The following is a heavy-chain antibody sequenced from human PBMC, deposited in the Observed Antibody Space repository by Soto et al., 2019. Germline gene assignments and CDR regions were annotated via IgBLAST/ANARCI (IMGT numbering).Heavy chain of an antibody. J-gene: IGHJ4*02. CDR3: ARGEPHSSGWNFDY. CDR1: GYTLTSNY. V-gene: IGHV1-46*03. Sequence: QVQLVQSGAEVKKPGASVRVSCKASGYTLTSNYIHWVRQAPGQGLEWMGKINPSGGTTRYGQKFQGGVTMTRDTSTSTVYLEMSSLRSEDTAVYYCARGEPHSSGWNFDYWGQGTLVTVSP. CDR2: INPSGGTT. D-gene: IGHD6-19*01.